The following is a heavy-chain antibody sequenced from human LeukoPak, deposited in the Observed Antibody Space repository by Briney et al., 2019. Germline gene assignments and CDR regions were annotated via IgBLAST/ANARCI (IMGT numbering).Heavy chain of an antibody. J-gene: IGHJ4*02. CDR2: IIPIFGTA. CDR1: GGTFSSYA. D-gene: IGHD6-13*01. CDR3: ARGPPPYSSSWYDY. V-gene: IGHV1-69*05. Sequence: ASVKVSCKASGGTFSSYAISWVRQAPGQGLEWMGRIIPIFGTANYVQKFQGRVTITTDESTSTAYMELSSLRSEDTAVYYCARGPPPYSSSWYDYWGQGTLVTVSS.